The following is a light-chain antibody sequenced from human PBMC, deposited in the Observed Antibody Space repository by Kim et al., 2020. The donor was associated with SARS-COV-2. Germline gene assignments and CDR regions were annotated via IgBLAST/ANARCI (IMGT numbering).Light chain of an antibody. CDR3: QAWHSSTGVV. Sequence: VSPGQTASITCAGDKLGDKYACWYQQKPGQSPVLVIYQDSKRPSGIPERFSGSNSGNTATLTISGTQAMDEADYYCQAWHSSTGVVFGGGTQLTVL. CDR1: KLGDKY. V-gene: IGLV3-1*01. CDR2: QDS. J-gene: IGLJ2*01.